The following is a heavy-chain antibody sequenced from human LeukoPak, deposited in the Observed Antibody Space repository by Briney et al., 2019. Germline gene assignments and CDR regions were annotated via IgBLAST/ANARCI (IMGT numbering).Heavy chain of an antibody. Sequence: ASVKVSCKASGGTFSSYAISWVRQAPGQGLGWMGGIIPIFGTANYAQKFQGRVTITTDESTSTAYMELSSLRSEDTAVYYCARERLGRGFDYWGQGTLVTVSS. V-gene: IGHV1-69*05. J-gene: IGHJ4*02. CDR3: ARERLGRGFDY. CDR1: GGTFSSYA. CDR2: IIPIFGTA. D-gene: IGHD7-27*01.